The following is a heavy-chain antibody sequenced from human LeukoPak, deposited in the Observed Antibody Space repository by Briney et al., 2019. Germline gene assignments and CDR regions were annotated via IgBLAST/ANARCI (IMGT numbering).Heavy chain of an antibody. D-gene: IGHD1-26*01. Sequence: ASVKVSCKASGGTFSSYAISWVRQAPGQGLESMGRIIPIFGTANYAQKFQGRVTITADKSTSTAYMELSSLRSEDTAVYYCARVSGSYFGSNFDYWGQGTLVTVSS. J-gene: IGHJ4*02. CDR2: IIPIFGTA. V-gene: IGHV1-69*06. CDR3: ARVSGSYFGSNFDY. CDR1: GGTFSSYA.